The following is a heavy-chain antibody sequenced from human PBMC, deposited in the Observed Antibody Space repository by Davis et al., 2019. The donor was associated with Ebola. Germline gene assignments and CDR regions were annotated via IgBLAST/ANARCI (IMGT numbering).Heavy chain of an antibody. CDR3: ARHQGYYYDSSGYYYRGNWFDP. D-gene: IGHD3-22*01. V-gene: IGHV4-34*01. CDR2: INHSGST. Sequence: MPGGSLRLSCAVYGGSFSGYYWSWIRQPPGKGLEWIGEINHSGSTNYNPSLRSRVTISVDTSKNQFSLKLSSVTAADTAVYYCARHQGYYYDSSGYYYRGNWFDPWGQGTLVTVSS. J-gene: IGHJ5*02. CDR1: GGSFSGYY.